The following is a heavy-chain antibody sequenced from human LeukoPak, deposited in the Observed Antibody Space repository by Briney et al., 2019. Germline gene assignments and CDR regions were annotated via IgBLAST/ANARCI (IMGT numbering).Heavy chain of an antibody. CDR3: ARDFSGGLDAFDI. CDR1: GGSFSGYY. J-gene: IGHJ3*02. CDR2: IYYSGST. Sequence: SETLSLTCAVYGGSFSGYYWSWIRQPPGKGLEWIGYIYYSGSTNYNPSLKSRVTISVDTSKNQFSLKLSSVTAADTAVYYCARDFSGGLDAFDIWGQGTMVTVSS. D-gene: IGHD4-23*01. V-gene: IGHV4-59*01.